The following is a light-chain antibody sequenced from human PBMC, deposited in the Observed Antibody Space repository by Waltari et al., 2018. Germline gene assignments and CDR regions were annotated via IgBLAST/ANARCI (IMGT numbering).Light chain of an antibody. CDR2: EVS. CDR1: SSDVGGYTY. V-gene: IGLV2-14*01. J-gene: IGLJ2*01. Sequence: QSALTQPASVSGSPGQSITISCTGTSSDVGGYTYVSWYQQHPGKAPKLMIYEVSNRPSGGSNRFSGSKSGNTASLTISGLQAEDEADYYCSSYTSSSVVFGGGTKLTVL. CDR3: SSYTSSSVV.